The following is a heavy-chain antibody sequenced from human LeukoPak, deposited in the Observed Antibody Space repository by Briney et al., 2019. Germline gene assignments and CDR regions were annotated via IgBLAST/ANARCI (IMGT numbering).Heavy chain of an antibody. D-gene: IGHD3-10*01. CDR2: INPNSGGT. V-gene: IGHV1-2*02. CDR1: GYTFTGYY. J-gene: IGHJ5*02. Sequence: ASVKVSCKASGYTFTGYYIHWVRQAPGQGLECMGWINPNSGGTNYAQKFQGRVTMTRDTSISTAYMELSRLRSDDTSVYYCARGGSGSYFSWLDPWGQGTLVTVSS. CDR3: ARGGSGSYFSWLDP.